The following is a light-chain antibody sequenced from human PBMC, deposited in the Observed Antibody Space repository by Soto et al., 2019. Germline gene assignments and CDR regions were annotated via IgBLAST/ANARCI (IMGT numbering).Light chain of an antibody. CDR3: LLSDGCARPV. Sequence: QAVVTQEPSLTVSPGGTVTLTCGSSTGDVTSGHYPYWFQQKPGQALRTLIYDTSNKHSWTPARFSGSLLGGKTAMTLSGAQPEDDAEYYCLLSDGCARPVFGGGTQLTVL. J-gene: IGLJ7*01. V-gene: IGLV7-46*01. CDR2: DTS. CDR1: TGDVTSGHY.